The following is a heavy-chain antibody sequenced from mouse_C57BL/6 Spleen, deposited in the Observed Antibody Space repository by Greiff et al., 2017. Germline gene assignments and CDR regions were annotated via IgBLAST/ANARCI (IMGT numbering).Heavy chain of an antibody. D-gene: IGHD1-1*01. CDR2: IWSGGST. J-gene: IGHJ4*01. CDR3: ARGTTVVAFYAMDD. CDR1: GFSLTSYG. Sequence: QVQLQQSGPGLVQPSQSLSITCTASGFSLTSYGVHWVRQTPGKGLEWLGVIWSGGSTDYNAAMISRLSISKDNSKSQVFFKMNSLQADDTAIYYCARGTTVVAFYAMDDWGQGTSVTVSS. V-gene: IGHV2-2*01.